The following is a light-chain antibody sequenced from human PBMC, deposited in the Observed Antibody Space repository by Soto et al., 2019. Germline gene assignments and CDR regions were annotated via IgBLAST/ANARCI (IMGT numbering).Light chain of an antibody. V-gene: IGKV3-20*01. CDR1: QSVRTSD. CDR3: QHCGNSRYT. CDR2: GAF. Sequence: EVVLTQSPGTLSLSPGERATLSCRASQSVRTSDLTWYQHQPGQAPRLLIYGAFNRATDIPDRFSGSGSGTDFTLTISRLEAEDFAVYYCQHCGNSRYTFGQGTRLEIK. J-gene: IGKJ2*01.